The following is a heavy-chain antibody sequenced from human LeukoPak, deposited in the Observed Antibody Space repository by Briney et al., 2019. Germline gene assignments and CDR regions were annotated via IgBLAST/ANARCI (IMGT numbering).Heavy chain of an antibody. CDR3: ARGMTLDYDFWSGYSRSQRRKGRIYYMDV. CDR2: INHRGST. CDR1: GGSFSGYY. J-gene: IGHJ6*03. V-gene: IGHV4-34*01. D-gene: IGHD3-3*01. Sequence: PSETLSLTCAVYGGSFSGYYWSWIRQPPGKGLEWIGEINHRGSTNYNPSLKSRVTISVDTSKNQFSLKLSSVTGADKAVYYCARGMTLDYDFWSGYSRSQRRKGRIYYMDVWGKGTTVTVSS.